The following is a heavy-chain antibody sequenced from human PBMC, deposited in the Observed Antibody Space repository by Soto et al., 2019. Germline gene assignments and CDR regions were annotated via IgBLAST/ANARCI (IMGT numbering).Heavy chain of an antibody. CDR3: TTSRGYDIQTYPH. Sequence: PGESLKISCKGSGYSFTSYWISCVRQMPGKGPEWKGRIDPSDSYTNNSPSFQGHVTISADKSISTAYLQWSSLKASDTAMYYCTTSRGYDIQTYPHRGQGTLVTVSS. J-gene: IGHJ4*02. CDR1: GYSFTSYW. CDR2: IDPSDSYT. V-gene: IGHV5-10-1*01. D-gene: IGHD3-9*01.